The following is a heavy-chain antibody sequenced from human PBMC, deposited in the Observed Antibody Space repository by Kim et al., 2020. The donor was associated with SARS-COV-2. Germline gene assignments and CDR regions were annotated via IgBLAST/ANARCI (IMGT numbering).Heavy chain of an antibody. V-gene: IGHV3-7*01. CDR1: GFTFSSHW. J-gene: IGHJ4*02. D-gene: IGHD6-13*01. CDR2: IKQDGSEK. Sequence: GGSLRLSCAASGFTFSSHWMSWVRQAPGKGLEWVANIKQDGSEKNYVDSVKGRFTISRDNAKNSLYLPMNSLRAEDTAVYYFARDFTSSWSGLFAYWGQG. CDR3: ARDFTSSWSGLFAY.